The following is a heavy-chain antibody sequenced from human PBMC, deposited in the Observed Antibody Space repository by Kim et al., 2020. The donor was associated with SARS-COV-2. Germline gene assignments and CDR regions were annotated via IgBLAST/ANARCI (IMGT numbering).Heavy chain of an antibody. CDR3: ARGLGYYYDSSGYYTPVDY. D-gene: IGHD3-22*01. Sequence: GGSLRLSCAASGFTFSSYSMNWVRQAPGKGLEWVSSISSSSSYIYYADSVKGRFTISRDNAKNSLYLQMNSLRAEDMAVYYCARGLGYYYDSSGYYTPVDYWGQGTLVTVSS. CDR1: GFTFSSYS. J-gene: IGHJ4*02. V-gene: IGHV3-21*01. CDR2: ISSSSSYI.